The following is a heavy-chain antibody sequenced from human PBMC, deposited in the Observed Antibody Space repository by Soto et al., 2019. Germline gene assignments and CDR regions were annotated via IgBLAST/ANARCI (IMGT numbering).Heavy chain of an antibody. J-gene: IGHJ5*02. CDR3: ARGGGGYNEIRGFDP. CDR1: GGSFSGYY. Sequence: QVQLQQWGAGLLKPSETLSLTCAVYGGSFSGYYWSWIRQPPGKGLEWIGEINHSGSTNYNPSLKSRVTISVDTSKNQFSLKLSSVTAADTAVYYCARGGGGYNEIRGFDPWGQGTLVTVSS. CDR2: INHSGST. V-gene: IGHV4-34*01. D-gene: IGHD5-12*01.